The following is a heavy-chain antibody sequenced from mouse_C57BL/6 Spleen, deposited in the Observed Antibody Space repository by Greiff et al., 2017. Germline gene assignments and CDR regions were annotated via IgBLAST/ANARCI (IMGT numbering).Heavy chain of an antibody. CDR2: IYWDDDK. V-gene: IGHV8-12*01. J-gene: IGHJ4*01. Sequence: QVTLKVSGPGILQSSQTLSLTCSFSGFSLSTSGMGVSWIRQPSGKGLEWLAHIYWDDDKRYNPSLMSRLTISKDTSRNQVFLKITSVDTADTATYYCARSYYGSSFPHAMDYWGQGTSVTVSS. D-gene: IGHD1-1*01. CDR3: ARSYYGSSFPHAMDY. CDR1: GFSLSTSGMG.